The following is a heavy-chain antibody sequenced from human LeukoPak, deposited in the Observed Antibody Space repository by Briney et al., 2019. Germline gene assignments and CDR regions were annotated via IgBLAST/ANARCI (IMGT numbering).Heavy chain of an antibody. CDR1: GGSISSGSYY. J-gene: IGHJ3*02. V-gene: IGHV4-61*02. D-gene: IGHD3-3*01. Sequence: SETLSLTCTVSGGSISSGSYYWSWIRQPAGKGLEWIGRIYTSGSTYYNPSLKSRVTISVDTSKNQFSLKLSSVTAADTAVYYCARDCPMYYDFWSGWAEHDAFDIWGQGTMVTVSS. CDR2: IYTSGST. CDR3: ARDCPMYYDFWSGWAEHDAFDI.